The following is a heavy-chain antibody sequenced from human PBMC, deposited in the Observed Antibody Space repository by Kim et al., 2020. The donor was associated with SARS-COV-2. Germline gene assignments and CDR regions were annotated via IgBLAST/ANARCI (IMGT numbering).Heavy chain of an antibody. V-gene: IGHV1-69*04. CDR2: IIPIFGIA. D-gene: IGHD6-13*01. CDR3: ARGPDPPHSSSWPTPYYYYMDV. Sequence: SVKVSCKASGGTFSSYAISWVRQAPGQGLEWMGSIIPIFGIANYAQKFQGRVTITADKSTSTAYMELSSLRSEDTAVYYCARGPDPPHSSSWPTPYYYYMDVWGKGTTVTVSS. CDR1: GGTFSSYA. J-gene: IGHJ6*03.